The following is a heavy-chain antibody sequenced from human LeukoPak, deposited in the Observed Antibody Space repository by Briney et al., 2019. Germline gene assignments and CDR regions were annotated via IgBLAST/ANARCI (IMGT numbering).Heavy chain of an antibody. V-gene: IGHV4-59*01. J-gene: IGHJ4*02. CDR1: GVSISNYY. CDR2: IYYSGGT. CDR3: ARGQKVLYYFDS. Sequence: SETLSLTCTVSGVSISNYYWSWIRQPPGKGLEWIGYIYYSGGTEYNPSLKSRVTISVDTSKNQFSLKLNSVTAADTAMYYCARGQKVLYYFDSWGQGTLVTVSS.